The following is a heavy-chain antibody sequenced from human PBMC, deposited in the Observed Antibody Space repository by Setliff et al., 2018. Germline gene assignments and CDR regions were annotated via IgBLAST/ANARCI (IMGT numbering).Heavy chain of an antibody. CDR3: ARGGGVNDDNSGFYRSFDY. V-gene: IGHV1-69*13. D-gene: IGHD3-22*01. CDR2: IIPMFGTA. Sequence: SVKVSCKASGGTFSSYAISWVRQAPGQGLEWMGGIIPMFGTANYAQKFQGRVTITADESTSTAYMELSSLRSEDTAVYYCARGGGVNDDNSGFYRSFDYWGQGTLVTVS. CDR1: GGTFSSYA. J-gene: IGHJ4*02.